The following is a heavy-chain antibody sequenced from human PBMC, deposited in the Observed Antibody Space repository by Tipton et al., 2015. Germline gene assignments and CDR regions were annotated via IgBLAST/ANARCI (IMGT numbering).Heavy chain of an antibody. J-gene: IGHJ4*02. D-gene: IGHD3-22*01. CDR2: ISWDGNNK. Sequence: RSLRLSCAASGFTFSSFGMHWVRQAPGKGLEWVAIISWDGNNKYYADSVKGRFTISRDNSKDTLYLQMNSLRPEDTAVYYCASGIYYDSSGPDYWGQGTQVTVSS. CDR3: ASGIYYDSSGPDY. CDR1: GFTFSSFG. V-gene: IGHV3-30*03.